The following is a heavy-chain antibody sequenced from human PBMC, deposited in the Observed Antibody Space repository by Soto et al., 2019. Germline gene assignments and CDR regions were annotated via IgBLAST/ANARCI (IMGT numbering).Heavy chain of an antibody. D-gene: IGHD4-17*01. CDR1: GFTFSTYA. Sequence: PGGSLRLSCAASGFTFSTYAMSWVRQAPGKGLEWVSAISGSGGSTYYADSVKGRFTISRDNSKNTLYLQMNSLRAEDTAVYYCAKPVGRGDYALCMDVWGQGTTVTVSS. CDR2: ISGSGGST. V-gene: IGHV3-23*01. J-gene: IGHJ6*02. CDR3: AKPVGRGDYALCMDV.